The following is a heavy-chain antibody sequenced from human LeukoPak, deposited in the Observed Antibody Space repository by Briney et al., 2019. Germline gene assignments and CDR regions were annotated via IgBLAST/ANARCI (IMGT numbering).Heavy chain of an antibody. CDR1: GYSISSGYY. J-gene: IGHJ4*02. V-gene: IGHV4-38-2*02. CDR2: IYHSGST. Sequence: SETLSLTCTVSGYSISSGYYWGWIRQPPGKGLEWIGSIYHSGSTYYNPSLKSRVTISVDTSKNQFSLKLSSVTAADTAVYYCARDPLSGYGSGSYYTPGWGQGALVTVSS. CDR3: ARDPLSGYGSGSYYTPG. D-gene: IGHD3-10*01.